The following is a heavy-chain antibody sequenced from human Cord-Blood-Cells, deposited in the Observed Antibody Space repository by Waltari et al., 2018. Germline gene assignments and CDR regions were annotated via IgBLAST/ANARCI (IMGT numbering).Heavy chain of an antibody. V-gene: IGHV3-23*01. D-gene: IGHD2-8*01. CDR2: ISGSGGST. CDR3: AKVSPPYCTNGVCYAFDI. CDR1: GFTFSSYA. J-gene: IGHJ3*02. Sequence: EVQLLVSGGGLVQPGGSLRLSCAASGFTFSSYAMSWVRQAPGKGLEWVSAISGSGGSTYYADSVKGRFTISRDNSKNTLYLQMNSLRAEDTAVYYCAKVSPPYCTNGVCYAFDIWGQGTMVTVSS.